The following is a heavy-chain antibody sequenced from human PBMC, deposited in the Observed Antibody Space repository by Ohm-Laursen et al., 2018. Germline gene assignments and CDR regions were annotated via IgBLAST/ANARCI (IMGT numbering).Heavy chain of an antibody. D-gene: IGHD4-17*01. J-gene: IGHJ4*02. V-gene: IGHV4-59*01. CDR2: IHYSGST. CDR1: GGSISSYY. CDR3: ARGTAYGDYVDY. Sequence: GTLSLTCTVSGGSISSYYWSWIRQPPGKGLEWIGYIHYSGSTNYNPSLKSRVTISVDTSKNQFSLKLSSVTAADTVVYYCARGTAYGDYVDYWGQGTLVTVSS.